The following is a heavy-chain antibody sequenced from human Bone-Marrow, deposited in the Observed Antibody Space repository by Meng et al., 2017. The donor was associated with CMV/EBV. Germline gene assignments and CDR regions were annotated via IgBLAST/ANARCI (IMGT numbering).Heavy chain of an antibody. D-gene: IGHD6-6*01. CDR2: IYYSGST. CDR3: ARGLIEVASARTRWFDP. Sequence: SETLSLTCTVSGGSISSSSYYWGWIRQPPGKGLEWIGSIYYSGSTYYNPSLKSRVTISVDTSKNQFSLKLSSVTAADTAVYYCARGLIEVASARTRWFDPWGQGTLVTVSS. J-gene: IGHJ5*02. V-gene: IGHV4-39*07. CDR1: GGSISSSSYY.